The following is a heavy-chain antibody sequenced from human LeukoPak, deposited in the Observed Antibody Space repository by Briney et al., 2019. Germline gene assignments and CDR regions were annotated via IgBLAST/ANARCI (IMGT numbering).Heavy chain of an antibody. CDR3: ARGRGSGWGY. J-gene: IGHJ4*02. CDR1: GGCFSGYY. D-gene: IGHD6-19*01. Sequence: SETLSLTCAVYGGCFSGYYWSWIRQPPGKGLEWIGEINHSGSTNYNPSLKSRVTISVDTSKNQFSLKLSSVTAADTAVYYCARGRGSGWGYWGQGTLVTVSS. CDR2: INHSGST. V-gene: IGHV4-34*01.